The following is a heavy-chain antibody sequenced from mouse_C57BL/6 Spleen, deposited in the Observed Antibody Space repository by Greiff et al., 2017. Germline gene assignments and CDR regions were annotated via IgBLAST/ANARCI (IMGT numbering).Heavy chain of an antibody. V-gene: IGHV3-6*01. CDR1: GYSITSGYY. D-gene: IGHD2-5*01. CDR3: AKYSNYGYYYAMDY. J-gene: IGHJ4*01. CDR2: ISYDGSN. Sequence: EVHLVESGPGLVKPSQSLSLTCSVTGYSITSGYYWNWIRQFPGNKLEWMGYISYDGSNNYNPSLKNRISITRDTSKNQFFLKLNSVTTEDTATYYCAKYSNYGYYYAMDYWGQGTSVTVSS.